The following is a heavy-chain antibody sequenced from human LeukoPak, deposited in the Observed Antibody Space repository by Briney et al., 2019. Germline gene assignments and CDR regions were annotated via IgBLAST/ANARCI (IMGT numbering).Heavy chain of an antibody. V-gene: IGHV3-21*01. Sequence: GGSLRLSCAASGLPFIAYSMNWVRQSPGKGLEWVSSISCSSAYICYADSVEGRFSVSRDNAKNSLYLQVNSLRAEDTAVYYCARENFYDSSGYDAFVIWGEGTMVTVSS. CDR3: ARENFYDSSGYDAFVI. J-gene: IGHJ3*02. CDR1: GLPFIAYS. D-gene: IGHD3-22*01. CDR2: ISCSSAYI.